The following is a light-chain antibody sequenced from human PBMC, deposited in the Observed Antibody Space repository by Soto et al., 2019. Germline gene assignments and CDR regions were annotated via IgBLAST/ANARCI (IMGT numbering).Light chain of an antibody. CDR1: QSIVYSDGIAY. Sequence: DVVMTQSPLSLPVTLGQPASISCRSSQSIVYSDGIAYLSWFHQRPGQSPRRLIYKASNRDSGVPDRFSGSGSGTDFTLQINRVEAEDFGVFYCMQGTHWPPTFGRGTRVEIK. CDR3: MQGTHWPPT. V-gene: IGKV2-30*01. J-gene: IGKJ1*01. CDR2: KAS.